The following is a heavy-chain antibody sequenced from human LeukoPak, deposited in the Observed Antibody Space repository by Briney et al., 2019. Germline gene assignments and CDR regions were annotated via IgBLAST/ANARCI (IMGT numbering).Heavy chain of an antibody. Sequence: GGSLRLSCAASGFTFSDYYMSWIRQAPGKGLELVSYISSSCSTIYYADSVKGRFTISRDNAKNSLYLQMNSLRAEDTAVYYCARDWGPQWLRSVFWGQGTLVTVSS. D-gene: IGHD5-12*01. CDR2: ISSSCSTI. V-gene: IGHV3-11*01. CDR1: GFTFSDYY. J-gene: IGHJ4*02. CDR3: ARDWGPQWLRSVF.